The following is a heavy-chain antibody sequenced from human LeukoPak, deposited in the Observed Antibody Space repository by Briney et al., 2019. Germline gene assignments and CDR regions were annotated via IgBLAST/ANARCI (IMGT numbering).Heavy chain of an antibody. CDR1: GFTFSSFK. J-gene: IGHJ6*04. Sequence: GGSLRLSCAASGFTFSSFKMNWVRQTPGRGLEWISYISSSGSIIYYADSVRGRFTISRDNAKNSLYLQMNSLRGEDTALYYCARRFDVWGKGTTVTVSS. V-gene: IGHV3-48*03. CDR3: ARRFDV. D-gene: IGHD3-10*01. CDR2: ISSSGSII.